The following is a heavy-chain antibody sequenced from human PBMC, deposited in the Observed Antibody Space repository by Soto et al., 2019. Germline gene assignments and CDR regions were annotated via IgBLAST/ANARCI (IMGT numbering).Heavy chain of an antibody. V-gene: IGHV4-31*01. CDR3: ARGYRQSGYSSSWDFDY. D-gene: IGHD6-13*01. CDR1: GGSINSGGYY. J-gene: IGHJ4*02. Sequence: QVQLRESGPGLVKPSQTLSLTCTVSGGSINSGGYYWNWIRQHPGKGLEWIGYMYYSVSTYSNPFLRSLVIISSDTSENHFSLKLSAVTAADTDVYFCARGYRQSGYSSSWDFDYWGQGTLVNVSS. CDR2: MYYSVST.